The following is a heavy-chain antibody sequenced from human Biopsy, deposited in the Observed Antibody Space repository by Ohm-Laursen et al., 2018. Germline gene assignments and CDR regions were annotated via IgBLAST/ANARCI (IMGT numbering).Heavy chain of an antibody. D-gene: IGHD3-22*01. J-gene: IGHJ3*02. Sequence: SLRLSCAASGFTLTDSGMHWVRQAPGKGLEWVAVIWYDGSIEYYVDSVKGRFTISRDNYKNILYLQMNGLRVEDTAVYYCARDRLLYQYDSSGSDIWGQGTVVTVSS. CDR2: IWYDGSIE. CDR3: ARDRLLYQYDSSGSDI. V-gene: IGHV3-33*08. CDR1: GFTLTDSG.